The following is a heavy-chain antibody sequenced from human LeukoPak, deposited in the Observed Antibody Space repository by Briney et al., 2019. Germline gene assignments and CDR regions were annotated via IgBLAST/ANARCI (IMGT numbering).Heavy chain of an antibody. CDR1: GFTFSTYW. V-gene: IGHV3-23*01. CDR2: ITSGVGIT. D-gene: IGHD3-10*01. J-gene: IGHJ4*02. Sequence: GGSLRLSCAASGFTFSTYWMGWVRQAPGKGLEWVSIITSGVGITYYADSVKGRFTVSRDNSKSTLYLQMNSLRAEDTAVYHCAKGDYYGFDYWGQGTLVTVSS. CDR3: AKGDYYGFDY.